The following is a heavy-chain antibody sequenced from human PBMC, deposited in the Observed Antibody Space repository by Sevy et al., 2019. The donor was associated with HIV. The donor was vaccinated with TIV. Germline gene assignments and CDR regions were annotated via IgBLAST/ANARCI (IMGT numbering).Heavy chain of an antibody. Sequence: GGSLRLSCAASGFTFSSYSMNWVRQAPGKGLEWVSYISSSSSTIYYADSVKGRFTISRDNAKDSLYLQMNSLRDEDTAVCYCARDELRGYSRWAEYFQLWGQGTLVTVSS. CDR2: ISSSSSTI. J-gene: IGHJ1*01. D-gene: IGHD5-18*01. CDR3: ARDELRGYSRWAEYFQL. V-gene: IGHV3-48*02. CDR1: GFTFSSYS.